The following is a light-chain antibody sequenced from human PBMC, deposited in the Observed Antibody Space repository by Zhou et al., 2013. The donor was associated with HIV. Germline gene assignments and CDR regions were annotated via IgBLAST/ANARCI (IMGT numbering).Light chain of an antibody. CDR1: QGISSS. J-gene: IGKJ4*01. CDR2: DAS. V-gene: IGKV1D-13*01. Sequence: AVQLTQSPSSLSASVGDRVTITCRASQGISSSLAWYQHKLGKSPKVLIYDASSLRSGVPSRFSGSGSGTDFTLTISSLQPEDFATYYCQQFNNYPLTFGRRDRRWRIK. CDR3: QQFNNYPLT.